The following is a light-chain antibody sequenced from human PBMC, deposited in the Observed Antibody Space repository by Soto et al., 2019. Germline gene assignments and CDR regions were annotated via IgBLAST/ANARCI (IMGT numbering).Light chain of an antibody. CDR3: QHYNNLWG. V-gene: IGKV3-15*01. CDR1: QSVRSN. Sequence: EIVMTQSPATLSVSPGERVTLSCRASQSVRSNLAWYQQKPGQLPRVLIYGASTRAIGIPDRFSGSGSGTEFTLTISSLQSEDFAVYYCQHYNNLWGFGGGTKVEIK. CDR2: GAS. J-gene: IGKJ4*01.